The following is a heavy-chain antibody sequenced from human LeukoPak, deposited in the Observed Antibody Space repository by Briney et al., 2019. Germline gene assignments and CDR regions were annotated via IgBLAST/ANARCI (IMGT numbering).Heavy chain of an antibody. J-gene: IGHJ6*02. CDR3: AKTSGSGNYYYYYFAMDV. Sequence: GGSLRLSCAASGFTFSSYAMSWVRQPPGKGLESVTAISGSGSSKFYADSVKGRFTISRDHSKNTLYLQMNSLRAEDTAVYYCAKTSGSGNYYYYYFAMDVWGQGNTVTVSS. D-gene: IGHD3-10*01. V-gene: IGHV3-23*01. CDR1: GFTFSSYA. CDR2: ISGSGSSK.